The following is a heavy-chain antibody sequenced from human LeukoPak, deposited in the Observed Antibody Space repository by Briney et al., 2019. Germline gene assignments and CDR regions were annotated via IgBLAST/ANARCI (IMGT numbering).Heavy chain of an antibody. V-gene: IGHV3-30-3*01. CDR3: ARDWGEYDFWSGYYYYGMDV. D-gene: IGHD3-3*01. J-gene: IGHJ6*02. CDR1: GFTFSSYA. Sequence: GGSLRLSCAASGFTFSSYAMHWVRQAPGKGLEWVAVISYDGSNKYYADSVKGRFTISRDNSKNTLYLQMNSLRAEDTAVYYCARDWGEYDFWSGYYYYGMDVWGQGITVTVSS. CDR2: ISYDGSNK.